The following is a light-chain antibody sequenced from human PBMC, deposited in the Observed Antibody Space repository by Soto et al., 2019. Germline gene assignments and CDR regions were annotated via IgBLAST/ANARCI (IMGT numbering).Light chain of an antibody. CDR2: DNS. CDR1: SSNIEKNF. V-gene: IGLV1-51*01. J-gene: IGLJ2*01. CDR3: GAWDTSLSAVV. Sequence: QAVVTQPPSVSAAPGQKVTISCSGGSSNIEKNFVSWYQHLPGTAPKLLIFDNSKRPSGIPARFSGSKSGTSATLDITGLQTGDEADYYCGAWDTSLSAVVFGGGTKLTVL.